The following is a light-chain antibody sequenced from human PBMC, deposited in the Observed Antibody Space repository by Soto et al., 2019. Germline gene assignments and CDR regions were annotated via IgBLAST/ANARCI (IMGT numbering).Light chain of an antibody. CDR2: AAS. CDR3: QQSYNTPT. V-gene: IGKV1-39*01. J-gene: IGKJ1*01. Sequence: DIQMTQSPSSLSASVGDRVTITCRASQSIDSYLNWYQQKPGKAPKLLIYAASSLQSGVPSRFSGSGSGADFTLTISSLQPEDSAAYYCQQSYNTPTFGQGTKLEIK. CDR1: QSIDSY.